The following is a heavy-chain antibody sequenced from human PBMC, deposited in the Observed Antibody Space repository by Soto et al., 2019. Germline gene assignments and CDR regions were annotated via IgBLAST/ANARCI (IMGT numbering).Heavy chain of an antibody. CDR1: GFMFRNHA. CDR2: ISFDGAND. D-gene: IGHD2-8*01. CDR3: ARDAVDVTKMVFVSPIDY. V-gene: IGHV3-30-3*01. Sequence: QVYLVESGGGVAQPGRSLRLSCAASGFMFRNHAMHWVRQAPGKGLDWVAVISFDGANDFYADSVKGRFTISRDNSRNTLYLQMDSLRPEDTAVYYCARDAVDVTKMVFVSPIDYWGQGALVTVSS. J-gene: IGHJ4*02.